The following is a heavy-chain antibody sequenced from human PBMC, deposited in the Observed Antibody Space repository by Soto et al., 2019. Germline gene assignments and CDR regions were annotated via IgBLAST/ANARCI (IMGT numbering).Heavy chain of an antibody. Sequence: QVQLQESGPGLVKPSETLSLSCTVSGGPISSYYWTWIRQPPGKGLEWIGYIYYSGSTNYNPSLKSQVPISLDTSQNQCSLKLSSVTAADTAVYYCARESSGNYYNGIPRNYYYYMDVWGKGTTVTVSS. D-gene: IGHD3-10*01. CDR3: ARESSGNYYNGIPRNYYYYMDV. CDR1: GGPISSYY. J-gene: IGHJ6*03. V-gene: IGHV4-59*01. CDR2: IYYSGST.